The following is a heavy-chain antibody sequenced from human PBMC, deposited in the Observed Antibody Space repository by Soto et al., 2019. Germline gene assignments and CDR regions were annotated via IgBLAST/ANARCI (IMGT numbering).Heavy chain of an antibody. CDR1: GFTFSSYG. Sequence: QVQLVESGGGVVQPGRSLRLSCAASGFTFSSYGMHWVRQAPGKGLEWVAVIWYDGRNKYYADSVKGRFTISRDNSKNTLYLQMNSLRAEDTAVYYCARDRQLRYAFDIWGQGTMVTVSS. D-gene: IGHD6-13*01. V-gene: IGHV3-33*01. CDR3: ARDRQLRYAFDI. CDR2: IWYDGRNK. J-gene: IGHJ3*02.